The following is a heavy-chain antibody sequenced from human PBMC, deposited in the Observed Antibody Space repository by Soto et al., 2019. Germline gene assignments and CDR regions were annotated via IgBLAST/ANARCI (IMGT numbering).Heavy chain of an antibody. D-gene: IGHD4-17*01. CDR3: ARGLVDSGSNCFDS. Sequence: ASVKVSCKASGYSINSYDMNWVRQATGQGLEWMGWMNPKSGNTGFAEKFRGRVKMTWNTSTGTVYLEISSLRPEDTAVYYCARGLVDSGSNCFDSWGQGTQVTVSS. CDR2: MNPKSGNT. V-gene: IGHV1-8*01. J-gene: IGHJ4*02. CDR1: GYSINSYD.